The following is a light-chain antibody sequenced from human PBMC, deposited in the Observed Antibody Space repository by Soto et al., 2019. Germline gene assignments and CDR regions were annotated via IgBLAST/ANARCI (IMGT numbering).Light chain of an antibody. CDR2: KSS. CDR1: QSISSW. J-gene: IGKJ1*01. V-gene: IGKV1-5*03. CDR3: QQYNSYRS. Sequence: DIQMTQSPSTLSASVGDRVTITCRASQSISSWLAWYQQKPGKAPKLLIYKSSSLEWGVASRFSGSGSGTEFTLTISSLQPDVFATYYCQQYNSYRSFGQGTKVEIK.